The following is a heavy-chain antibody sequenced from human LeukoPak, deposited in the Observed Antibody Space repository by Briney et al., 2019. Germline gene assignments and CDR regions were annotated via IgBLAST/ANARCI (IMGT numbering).Heavy chain of an antibody. D-gene: IGHD3-16*01. CDR3: ANDPRDYYYGMDV. CDR1: GFTVSSNY. CDR2: IYSGGST. J-gene: IGHJ6*02. V-gene: IGHV3-53*01. Sequence: GGSLRLSCAASGFTVSSNYMSWVRQAPGKGLEWVSVIYSGGSTYYADSVKGRFTISRDNSKNTLYLQMNSLRAEDTAVYYCANDPRDYYYGMDVWGQGTTVTVSS.